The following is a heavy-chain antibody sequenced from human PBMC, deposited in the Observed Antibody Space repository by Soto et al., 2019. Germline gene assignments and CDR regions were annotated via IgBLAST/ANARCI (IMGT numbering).Heavy chain of an antibody. CDR2: IWYDGSNK. V-gene: IGHV3-33*01. Sequence: GGSLRLSCAASGFTFSSYGMHWVRQAPGKGLEWVAVIWYDGSNKYYADSVKGRFTISRDNSKNTLYLQMNSLRAEDTAVYYCARDRIAVARDAFDIWGQGTMVTVSS. CDR3: ARDRIAVARDAFDI. J-gene: IGHJ3*02. D-gene: IGHD6-19*01. CDR1: GFTFSSYG.